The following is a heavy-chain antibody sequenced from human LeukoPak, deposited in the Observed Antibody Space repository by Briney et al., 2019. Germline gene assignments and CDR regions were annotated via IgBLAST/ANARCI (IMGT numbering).Heavy chain of an antibody. D-gene: IGHD1-26*01. J-gene: IGHJ4*02. V-gene: IGHV3-11*03. CDR2: ISSSSSYT. CDR3: ARHSGSYSPFDY. Sequence: GGSLRLSCAASGFTFSDYYMSWIRQAPGKGLEWVSYISSSSSYTNYADSVKGRFTISRDNAKNSLYLQMNGLRAEDTAVYYCARHSGSYSPFDYWGQGTLVTVSS. CDR1: GFTFSDYY.